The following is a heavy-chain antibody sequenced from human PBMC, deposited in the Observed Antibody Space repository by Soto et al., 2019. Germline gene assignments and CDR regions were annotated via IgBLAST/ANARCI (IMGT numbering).Heavy chain of an antibody. CDR2: IDYSGST. CDR3: ARGVYYYDSSGYSLSGFDP. D-gene: IGHD3-22*01. Sequence: QVQLQESGPGLVKPSQTLSLTCTVSGGSISSGDYYWSWIRQPPGKGLEWIGYIDYSGSTYYNPSLKSRVTISVDTSKNQFSLKLSSVTAADTAVYYCARGVYYYDSSGYSLSGFDPWGQGTLVTVSS. J-gene: IGHJ5*02. CDR1: GGSISSGDYY. V-gene: IGHV4-30-4*01.